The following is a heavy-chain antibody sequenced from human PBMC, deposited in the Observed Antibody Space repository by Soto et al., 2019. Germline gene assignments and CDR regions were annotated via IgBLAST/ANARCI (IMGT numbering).Heavy chain of an antibody. D-gene: IGHD3-10*01. CDR3: ARDCAGYHESGSCMYYYYGLDV. CDR2: ISAYNGDT. CDR1: GYTFTNYG. J-gene: IGHJ6*02. V-gene: IGHV1-18*01. Sequence: QVQLVQSGVEVKKPGASVKVSCKASGYTFTNYGITWVRQAPGQGLEWMGWISAYNGDTNYAQNLQGRVTLTTDTSTTTAYLELRSLRSDDTAVYYCARDCAGYHESGSCMYYYYGLDVWGQGTTVTVSS.